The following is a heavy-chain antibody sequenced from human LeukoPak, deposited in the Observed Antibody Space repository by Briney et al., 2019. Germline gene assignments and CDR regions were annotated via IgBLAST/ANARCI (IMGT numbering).Heavy chain of an antibody. V-gene: IGHV4-59*01. CDR3: ARVSYCSSTSCYTRGYYYYYYMDV. Sequence: SETLSLTCTVSGGSISSYYWSWIRQPPGKGLEWIGYIYYSGSTNYNPSLKSRVTISVDTSKNQFSLKLSSVTAADTAVYYCARVSYCSSTSCYTRGYYYYYYMDVWGQGTTVTVSS. D-gene: IGHD2-2*02. CDR2: IYYSGST. CDR1: GGSISSYY. J-gene: IGHJ6*03.